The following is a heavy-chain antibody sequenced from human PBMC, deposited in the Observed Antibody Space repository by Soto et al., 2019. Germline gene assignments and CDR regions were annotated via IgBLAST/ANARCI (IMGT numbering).Heavy chain of an antibody. CDR3: ASAAREYYYYGMDV. Sequence: PGGSLRLSCAASGFTFSSYAMSWVRQAPGKGLEWVSGIRGSGGSTYYADSVKGRFTISRDNSKNMLYLQMNSLRAEDTAVYYCASAAREYYYYGMDVWGQGTTVTVSS. CDR2: IRGSGGST. V-gene: IGHV3-23*01. CDR1: GFTFSSYA. J-gene: IGHJ6*02.